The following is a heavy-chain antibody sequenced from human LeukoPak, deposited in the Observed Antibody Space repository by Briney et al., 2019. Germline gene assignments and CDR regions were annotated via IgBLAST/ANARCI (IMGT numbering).Heavy chain of an antibody. V-gene: IGHV3-30-3*01. J-gene: IGHJ6*02. CDR3: ARARLRPSSIDRHYYYYGMDV. D-gene: IGHD4-17*01. Sequence: PGGSLRLSCAASGFTFSSYAMHWVRQAPGKGLEWVAVISYDGSNKYYADSVKGRFTISRDNSKNTLYLQMNSLRAEDTAVYYCARARLRPSSIDRHYYYYGMDVWGQGTTVTVSS. CDR2: ISYDGSNK. CDR1: GFTFSSYA.